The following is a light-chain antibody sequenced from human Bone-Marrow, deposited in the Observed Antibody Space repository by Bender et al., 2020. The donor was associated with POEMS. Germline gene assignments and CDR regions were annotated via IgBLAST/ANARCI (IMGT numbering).Light chain of an antibody. CDR2: EGN. J-gene: IGLJ3*02. CDR3: QTYDSNIQWV. Sequence: FILTQPHSVSASPGKTVTLSCTRSSGSIATNHVQWYHQRPGSAPITVISEGNERLSGVPDRFSGSIDRSSNSASLTISGLKAEDEGDYYCQTYDSNIQWVFGGGTKLTLL. V-gene: IGLV6-57*03. CDR1: SGSIATNH.